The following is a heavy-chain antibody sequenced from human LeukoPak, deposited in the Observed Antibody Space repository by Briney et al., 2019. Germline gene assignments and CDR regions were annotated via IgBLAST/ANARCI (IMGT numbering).Heavy chain of an antibody. CDR1: GGSMSDHY. CDR2: IYATGNT. CDR3: ARHFRRDYPDSGSSQYFHYIDV. D-gene: IGHD3-10*01. Sequence: PSETLSLTCAVSGGSMSDHYWSWIRQTPGTTLECIGYIYATGNTNYSPSLKGRVTISLDTSKNHFSLRLRSVTAADTALYYCARHFRRDYPDSGSSQYFHYIDVWGKGTTVVVSS. V-gene: IGHV4-4*09. J-gene: IGHJ6*03.